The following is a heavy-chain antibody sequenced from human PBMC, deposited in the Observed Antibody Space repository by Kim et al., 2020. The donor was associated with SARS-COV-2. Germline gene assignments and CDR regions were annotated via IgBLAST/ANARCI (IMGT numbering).Heavy chain of an antibody. J-gene: IGHJ6*02. Sequence: LKSRVTISVDTSKNQLSLKLSSVTAADTAVYYCASIAAAGFYYYYGMDVWGQGTTVTVSS. D-gene: IGHD6-13*01. CDR3: ASIAAAGFYYYYGMDV. V-gene: IGHV4-34*01.